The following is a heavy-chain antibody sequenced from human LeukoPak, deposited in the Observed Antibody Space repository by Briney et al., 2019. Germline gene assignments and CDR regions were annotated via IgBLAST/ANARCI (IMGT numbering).Heavy chain of an antibody. Sequence: GASVKVSCKASGYTFTSYGISWVRQAPGQGLEWMGWISAYNGNTNYAQKLQGRITMTTDTSTSTAYMELRSLRSDDTAVYYCARDLVPLAVAGLNWFDPWGQGTLVTVSS. V-gene: IGHV1-18*01. CDR1: GYTFTSYG. D-gene: IGHD6-19*01. J-gene: IGHJ5*02. CDR2: ISAYNGNT. CDR3: ARDLVPLAVAGLNWFDP.